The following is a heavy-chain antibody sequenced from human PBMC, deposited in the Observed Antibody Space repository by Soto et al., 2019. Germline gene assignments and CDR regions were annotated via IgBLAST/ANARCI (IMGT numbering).Heavy chain of an antibody. Sequence: QVQLVQSGAEVMTPGASVKVSCKASGYTFSNFGLSWVRQAPGQGLEWMGWISGYNGNTNSAEKFQGRVTMTTDTSTSTACMEVSSLTSDATAVNYCARDKGYGFGWSSSSGMDVWGQGPTVTVSS. CDR1: GYTFSNFG. D-gene: IGHD5-18*01. CDR3: ARDKGYGFGWSSSSGMDV. CDR2: ISGYNGNT. V-gene: IGHV1-18*01. J-gene: IGHJ6*02.